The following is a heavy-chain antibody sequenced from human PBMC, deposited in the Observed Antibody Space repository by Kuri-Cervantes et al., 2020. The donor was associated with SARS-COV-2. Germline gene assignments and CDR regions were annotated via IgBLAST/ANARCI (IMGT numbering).Heavy chain of an antibody. D-gene: IGHD2-2*01. Sequence: LSLTCAASGFTFSSYAMHWVRQAPGKGLEWVAFIRYDGSNKYYADSVKGRFTISRDNSKNTLYLQMNSLRAEDTAVYYCASQLLEEFDPWGQGTLVTVSS. J-gene: IGHJ5*02. CDR3: ASQLLEEFDP. CDR1: GFTFSSYA. V-gene: IGHV3-30*02. CDR2: IRYDGSNK.